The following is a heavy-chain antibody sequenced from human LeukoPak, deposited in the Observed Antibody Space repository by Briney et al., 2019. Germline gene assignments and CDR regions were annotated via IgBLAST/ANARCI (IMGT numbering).Heavy chain of an antibody. J-gene: IGHJ4*02. CDR2: ISYDGRNK. Sequence: GGSLRLSCAASGFTFSSYAMHWVRQAPGKGLEWVAVISYDGRNKYYADSVKGGFTISRDNSKNTLYLQMNSLRAGDTAVYSWWRVRCCRTSCYGGYFGYWGQGTLVTGSP. CDR3: WRVRCCRTSCYGGYFGY. D-gene: IGHD2-2*01. CDR1: GFTFSSYA. V-gene: IGHV3-30*04.